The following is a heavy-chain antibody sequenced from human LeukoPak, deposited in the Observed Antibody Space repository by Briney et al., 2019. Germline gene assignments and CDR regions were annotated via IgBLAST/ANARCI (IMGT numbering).Heavy chain of an antibody. CDR2: ISDDGSKI. V-gene: IGHV3-30*03. CDR3: ARGGGWQQLIDY. D-gene: IGHD5-24*01. CDR1: GFRFSSYG. Sequence: GRSLRLSCAASGFRFSSYGMHWVRQAPRKGLEWVAVISDDGSKIYYGDSVKGRFTISRDNSKNTLYLQMNSLRAEDTAVYYCARGGGWQQLIDYWGQGTLVTVSS. J-gene: IGHJ4*02.